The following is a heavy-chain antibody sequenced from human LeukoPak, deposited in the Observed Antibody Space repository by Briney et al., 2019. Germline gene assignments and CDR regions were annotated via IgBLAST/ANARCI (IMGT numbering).Heavy chain of an antibody. CDR3: VRGQEVVYTPTFDY. CDR2: IGTSGIST. V-gene: IGHV3-64D*09. CDR1: GFTFSTYA. J-gene: IGHJ4*02. D-gene: IGHD2-8*02. Sequence: GGSLRLSCSASGFTFSTYAIHWVRQAPGKGLQYVSSIGTSGISTYYADSVTGRFTISRDNSKNALYLQMSNLRPEDTAVYYCVRGQEVVYTPTFDYWGQGVLVTVSS.